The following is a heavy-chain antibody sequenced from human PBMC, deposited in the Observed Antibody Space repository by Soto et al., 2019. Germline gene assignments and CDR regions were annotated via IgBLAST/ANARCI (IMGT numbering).Heavy chain of an antibody. J-gene: IGHJ5*02. CDR2: INHSGST. D-gene: IGHD4-17*01. CDR1: GGSFSGYY. V-gene: IGHV4-34*01. Sequence: QVQLQQWGAGLLKPSETLSLTCAVYGGSFSGYYWSWIRQPPGKGLEWIGEINHSGSTNYNPSLKSRVTISVDTSKNQFSLKLSSVTAADTAVYYCARGISHNYGWFDPWGQGTLVTVSS. CDR3: ARGISHNYGWFDP.